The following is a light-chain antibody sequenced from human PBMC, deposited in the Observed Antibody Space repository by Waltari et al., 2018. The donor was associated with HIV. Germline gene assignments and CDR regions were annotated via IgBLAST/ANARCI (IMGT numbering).Light chain of an antibody. CDR1: QSIGTD. V-gene: IGKV3-15*01. J-gene: IGKJ3*01. CDR2: DAS. CDR3: QQYHNWPPLT. Sequence: IFMTQSPVNVSLSPGERASFTCRASQSIGTDLAWYQYRPDQAPRLFIYDASTRAPGIAVRFSASGSGTDFTLFISGLHSEDCATDFCQQYHNWPPLTFGPGTKMEIK.